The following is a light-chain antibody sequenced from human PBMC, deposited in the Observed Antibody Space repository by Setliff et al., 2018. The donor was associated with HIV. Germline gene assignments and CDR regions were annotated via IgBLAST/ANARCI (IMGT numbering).Light chain of an antibody. Sequence: QSVLTQPPSVSASPGQAIIISCTGTISXXGSYNRVSWYQQRPGTAPNLIIYEVTKRPSGVSNRFSGSKSGNTASLAISGLQADDEADXYCCSYAGSYTFVVFGTGTKVTVL. J-gene: IGLJ1*01. CDR1: ISXXGSYNR. CDR3: CSYAGSYTFVV. CDR2: EVT. V-gene: IGLV2-23*02.